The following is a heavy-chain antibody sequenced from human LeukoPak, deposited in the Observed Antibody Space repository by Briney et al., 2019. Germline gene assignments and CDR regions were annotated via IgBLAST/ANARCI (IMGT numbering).Heavy chain of an antibody. CDR1: QFTFSSYD. D-gene: IGHD3-10*02. J-gene: IGHJ6*04. V-gene: IGHV3-30*18. CDR2: ISRDGSNK. CDR3: AELGITMIGGV. Sequence: GGSLRPSCAASQFTFSSYDMHWVRQAPGKGLDWVAVISRDGSNKKYGDSVKGRFTISRDNAKNSLYLQMNSLRAEDTAVYYCAELGITMIGGVWGKGTTVTISS.